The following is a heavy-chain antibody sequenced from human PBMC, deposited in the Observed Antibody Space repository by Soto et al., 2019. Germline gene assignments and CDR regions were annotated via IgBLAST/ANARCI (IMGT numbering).Heavy chain of an antibody. J-gene: IGHJ4*01. CDR1: GYSFTNSW. CDR3: ARHLPGPYAIDY. CDR2: IYPGDSDN. D-gene: IGHD2-8*01. V-gene: IGHV5-51*01. Sequence: PGESLKISCQGSGYSFTNSWIGWVRQMPGKGLEWMGIIYPGDSDNTYSPSFQGQVTISVDKSINTAYLQWGSLKASDSAMYYCARHLPGPYAIDYWGQGTLVTVSS.